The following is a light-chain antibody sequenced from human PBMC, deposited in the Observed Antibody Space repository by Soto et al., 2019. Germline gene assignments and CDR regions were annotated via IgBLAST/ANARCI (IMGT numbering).Light chain of an antibody. CDR1: SSDVGAYNY. CDR2: EVT. CDR3: CSYADNTDYV. J-gene: IGLJ1*01. Sequence: QSVLSQPSSASLSLGQSVTISCTGTSSDVGAYNYVSWYQQHPGKAPKLMIYEVTRRPSGVPDRFSGSKSGNTASLNISGLQAEDEADYYCCSYADNTDYVFGTGTKVTVL. V-gene: IGLV2-8*01.